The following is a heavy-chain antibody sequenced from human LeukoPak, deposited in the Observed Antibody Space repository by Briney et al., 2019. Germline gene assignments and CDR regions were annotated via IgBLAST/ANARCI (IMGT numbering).Heavy chain of an antibody. J-gene: IGHJ4*02. CDR3: AKDDPTAYFDY. D-gene: IGHD4-17*01. V-gene: IGHV3-53*05. Sequence: TGGSLRLSCAASGFSVFKTYMSWVRQAPGKGPEWVSVIYIDGRTYFGDSVKGRFTLSRDYSQNTMYLQMDSLRTEDTAVYYCAKDDPTAYFDYWGQGTLVTVSS. CDR1: GFSVFKTY. CDR2: IYIDGRT.